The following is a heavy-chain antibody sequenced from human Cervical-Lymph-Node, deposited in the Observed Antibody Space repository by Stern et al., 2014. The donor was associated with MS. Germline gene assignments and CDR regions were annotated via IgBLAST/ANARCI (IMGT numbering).Heavy chain of an antibody. CDR3: VRDPIAVSGGFGS. CDR2: ISGGDNTI. Sequence: EVQLEESGGGLVQPGGSLRLSCAASGFTFSTYSMNWVRQAPGKGLEWVSYISGGDNTIYYADSVKGRFTISRDNAENSLYLQMNSLSAEDTAVYCVRDPIAVSGGFGSWGQGTLVTVSS. V-gene: IGHV3-48*01. D-gene: IGHD6-19*01. J-gene: IGHJ4*02. CDR1: GFTFSTYS.